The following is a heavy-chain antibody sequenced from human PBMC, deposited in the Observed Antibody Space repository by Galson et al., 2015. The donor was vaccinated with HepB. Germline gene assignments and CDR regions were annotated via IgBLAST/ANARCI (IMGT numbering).Heavy chain of an antibody. CDR1: GGTFSSYA. CDR2: IIPIFGTA. D-gene: IGHD2-2*01. V-gene: IGHV1-69*13. CDR3: ARGYCSSTSCYGPPPYWYFDL. Sequence: SVKVSCKASGGTFSSYAISWVRQAPGQGLEWMGGIIPIFGTANYAQKFQGRVTITADESTSTAYMELSSLRSEDTAVYYCARGYCSSTSCYGPPPYWYFDLWGRGTLVTVSS. J-gene: IGHJ2*01.